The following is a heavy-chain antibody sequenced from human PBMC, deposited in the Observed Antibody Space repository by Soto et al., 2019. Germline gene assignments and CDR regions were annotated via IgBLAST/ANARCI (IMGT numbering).Heavy chain of an antibody. CDR2: IFYVGGT. CDR1: ADSITRYY. V-gene: IGHV4-59*01. D-gene: IGHD7-27*01. CDR3: ARVDQFLGTYYFDS. Sequence: NPSETLSLTCNVSADSITRYYWSWIRQPPGKGLEWIGFIFYVGGTNYNPSLQSRVTISVDTSNSQVSLKLKSVTAADTAVYYCARVDQFLGTYYFDSWGRGTLVTVSS. J-gene: IGHJ4*01.